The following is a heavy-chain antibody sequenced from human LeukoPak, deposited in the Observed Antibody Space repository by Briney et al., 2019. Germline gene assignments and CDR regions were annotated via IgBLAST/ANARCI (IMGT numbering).Heavy chain of an antibody. J-gene: IGHJ5*02. V-gene: IGHV3-21*01. CDR1: GFTFSSYS. CDR3: ARNNWFGEFENWFDP. D-gene: IGHD3-10*01. Sequence: PGGSLRLSCAASGFTFSSYSMNWVRQAPGKGPEWVSSISSSSSYIYYADSMRGRFTISRDNAKNSLYLQMNSLRAEDTAVYYCARNNWFGEFENWFDPWGQGTLVTVSS. CDR2: ISSSSSYI.